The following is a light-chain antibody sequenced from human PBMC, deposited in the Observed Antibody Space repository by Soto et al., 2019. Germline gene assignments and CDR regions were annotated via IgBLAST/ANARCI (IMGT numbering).Light chain of an antibody. CDR2: EGS. CDR1: SSDVGSYNL. V-gene: IGLV2-23*01. Sequence: QSVLTQPACVSGSPGQSVTISCTGTSSDVGSYNLVSWYQQHPGKAPKLMIYEGSKRPSGVSNRFSGSKSGNTASLTISGLQAEDEADYYCCSYAGSSTHYVFGTGTKVTVL. J-gene: IGLJ1*01. CDR3: CSYAGSSTHYV.